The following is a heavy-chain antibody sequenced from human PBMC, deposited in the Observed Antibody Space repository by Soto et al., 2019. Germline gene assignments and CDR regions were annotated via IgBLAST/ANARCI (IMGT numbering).Heavy chain of an antibody. V-gene: IGHV4-59*01. CDR2: IYYSGST. J-gene: IGHJ3*02. CDR3: ARGGYYYDSSGYYFKDAFDI. D-gene: IGHD3-22*01. Sequence: AETLCLACTVSGGSISIYYWSLIGQPPGKGLDWIGYIYYSGSTNYNPSLKSRVTISVDTSKNQFSLKLSSVTAADTAVYYCARGGYYYDSSGYYFKDAFDIWGQGTMVTVSS. CDR1: GGSISIYY.